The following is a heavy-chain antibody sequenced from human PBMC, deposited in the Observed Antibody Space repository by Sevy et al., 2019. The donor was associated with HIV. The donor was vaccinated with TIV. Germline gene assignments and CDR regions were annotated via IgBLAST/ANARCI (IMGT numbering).Heavy chain of an antibody. CDR3: ARWDGDYEGYYYYGMDV. J-gene: IGHJ6*02. V-gene: IGHV1-46*01. CDR1: GYTFTSYY. D-gene: IGHD4-17*01. Sequence: ASVKVSCKASGYTFTSYYMHWVRQAPGQGLEWMGIINPSGGSTSYAQKFQGRVTMTRDTSTSTVYMELSSLRSEDTAVYYCARWDGDYEGYYYYGMDVWGQRTTVTVSS. CDR2: INPSGGST.